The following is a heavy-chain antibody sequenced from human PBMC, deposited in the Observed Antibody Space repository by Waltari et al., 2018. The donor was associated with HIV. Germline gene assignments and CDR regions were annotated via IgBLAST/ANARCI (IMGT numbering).Heavy chain of an antibody. J-gene: IGHJ4*02. CDR2: IRSKLDSFAT. CDR3: TRWTAAAGTAFDY. V-gene: IGHV3-73*01. D-gene: IGHD6-13*01. Sequence: EVQLVESGGALVQPGGSLKLSCAASGFNFKGSALHWVRQASGKGLEWVGRIRSKLDSFATAYGASMKGRFTISRDDSKNTAYLQMNSLKTEDTALYYCTRWTAAAGTAFDYWGLGTLVTVSS. CDR1: GFNFKGSA.